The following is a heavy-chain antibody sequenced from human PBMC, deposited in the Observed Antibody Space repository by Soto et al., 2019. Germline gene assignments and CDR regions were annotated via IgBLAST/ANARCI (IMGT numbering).Heavy chain of an antibody. CDR3: ARLLYGGNDAFDI. CDR2: FYLGDSDT. CDR1: GYSFTSYW. V-gene: IGHV5-51*01. D-gene: IGHD2-15*01. Sequence: GESRKISCKGSGYSFTSYWIGLVRQMPGKGLEWVGIFYLGDSDTRYTPPYQGHLPISAHKSISTPYLQWRSHKASDSAMYHCARLLYGGNDAFDIWGQGTMVTVSS. J-gene: IGHJ3*02.